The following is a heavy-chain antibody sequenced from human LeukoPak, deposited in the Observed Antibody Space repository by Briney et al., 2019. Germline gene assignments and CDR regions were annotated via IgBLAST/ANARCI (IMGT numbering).Heavy chain of an antibody. V-gene: IGHV4-30-4*01. D-gene: IGHD3-10*01. J-gene: IGHJ4*02. CDR2: IYYSGST. CDR3: ARDYYGSGSYWT. CDR1: GGAISRGDYY. Sequence: SETLSLTCTVSGGAISRGDYYWSWIRQPPGKGLEWIGYIYYSGSTYYNPSLKSRVTISVDTSKKQISLKLNSVTAADTAVYYCARDYYGSGSYWTWGQGTLVTVS.